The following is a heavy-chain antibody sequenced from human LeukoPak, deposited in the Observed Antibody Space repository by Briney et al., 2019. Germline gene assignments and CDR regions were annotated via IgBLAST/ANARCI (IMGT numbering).Heavy chain of an antibody. CDR2: IYSGGST. D-gene: IGHD6-6*01. CDR3: ARVSEYSGSDGMDV. CDR1: GFTVSSNY. Sequence: PGGSLRLSCAASGFTVSSNYMSWVRQAPGKGLEWVSVIYSGGSTYYGDSVKGRFTISRDNSKNTLYLQMNSLRAEDTAVYHCARVSEYSGSDGMDVWGQGTTVTVSS. V-gene: IGHV3-66*01. J-gene: IGHJ6*02.